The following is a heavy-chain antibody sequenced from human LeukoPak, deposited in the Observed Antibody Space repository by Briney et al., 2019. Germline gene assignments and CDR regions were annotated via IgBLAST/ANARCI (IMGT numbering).Heavy chain of an antibody. J-gene: IGHJ6*04. CDR3: ARAGCSGGSCYSPSAYGMDV. CDR1: GGSISTYY. Sequence: SETLSLTCTVSGGSISTYYWSWIRQPPGKGLEWIGYIYYSGSTNYNPSLKSRVTISVDTPKNQFSLKLSSVTAADTAVYYCARAGCSGGSCYSPSAYGMDVWGKGTTVTVSS. CDR2: IYYSGST. V-gene: IGHV4-59*01. D-gene: IGHD2-15*01.